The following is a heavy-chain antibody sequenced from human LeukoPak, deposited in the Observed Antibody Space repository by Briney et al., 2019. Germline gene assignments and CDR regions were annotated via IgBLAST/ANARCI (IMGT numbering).Heavy chain of an antibody. CDR2: IYYSGST. D-gene: IGHD5-24*01. J-gene: IGHJ5*02. V-gene: IGHV4-59*08. CDR1: GGSISSYY. CDR3: ARHRDGYGSLFDP. Sequence: PSETLSLTCTVSGGSISSYYWSWIRQPPGKGLEWIGYIYYSGSTNYNPSLKSRVTISVDTSKNQFSLKLSSVTAADTAVYYCARHRDGYGSLFDPWGQGTLVTVSS.